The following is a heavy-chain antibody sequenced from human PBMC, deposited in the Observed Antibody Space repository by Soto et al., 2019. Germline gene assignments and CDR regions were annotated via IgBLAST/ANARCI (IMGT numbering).Heavy chain of an antibody. CDR2: IWYDGSNK. CDR3: ARVRGYSGYDSPRFYYGMDV. CDR1: GFTFSSYG. J-gene: IGHJ6*04. Sequence: GGSLRLSCAASGFTFSSYGMHWVRQAPGKGLEWVAVIWYDGSNKWYADSVKGRFTISRDNSKNTLYLQMNSLRAEDTAVYSCARVRGYSGYDSPRFYYGMDVWGKGTTVTVSS. D-gene: IGHD5-12*01. V-gene: IGHV3-33*01.